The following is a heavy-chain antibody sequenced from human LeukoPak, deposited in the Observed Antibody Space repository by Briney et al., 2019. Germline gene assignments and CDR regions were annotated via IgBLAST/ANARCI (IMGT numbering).Heavy chain of an antibody. CDR1: GGSFSGYY. Sequence: PSETLSLTCAVCGGSFSGYYWSWIRQPPGKGLEWIGEINHSGSTNYNPSLKSRVTISVDTSKNQFSLKLSSVTAADTAVYYCARDVSIAVAGTTHYYYYYMDVWGKGTTVTVSS. V-gene: IGHV4-34*01. CDR3: ARDVSIAVAGTTHYYYYYMDV. J-gene: IGHJ6*03. CDR2: INHSGST. D-gene: IGHD6-19*01.